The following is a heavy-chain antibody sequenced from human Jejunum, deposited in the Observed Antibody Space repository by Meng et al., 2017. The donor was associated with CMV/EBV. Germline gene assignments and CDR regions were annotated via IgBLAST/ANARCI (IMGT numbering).Heavy chain of an antibody. V-gene: IGHV4-39*07. Sequence: HPPLEDAGPGLVKPSETLPLTCNMSGASISDISYFWRWIRQPPGKGLEWIGSVYYSGSTYYNPSLESRVTISVDTSKNQFSLKLTSVTAADTATYYCARDPTPDGSDYWGRGTLVTVSS. J-gene: IGHJ4*02. CDR1: GASISDISYF. CDR2: VYYSGST. D-gene: IGHD3-10*01. CDR3: ARDPTPDGSDY.